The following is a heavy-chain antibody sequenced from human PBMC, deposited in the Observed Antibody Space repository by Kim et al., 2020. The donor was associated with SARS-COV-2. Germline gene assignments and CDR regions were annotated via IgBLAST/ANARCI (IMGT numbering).Heavy chain of an antibody. CDR2: ISYDGSNK. V-gene: IGHV3-30*04. CDR3: ARDRVRGIAVAADLWMTTVVTHLDY. Sequence: GGSLRLSCAASGFTFSSYAMHWVRQAPGKGLEWVAVISYDGSNKYYADSVKGRFTISRDNSKNTLYLQMNSLRAEDTAVYYCARDRVRGIAVAADLWMTTVVTHLDYWGQGTLVTVSS. D-gene: IGHD6-19*01. CDR1: GFTFSSYA. J-gene: IGHJ4*02.